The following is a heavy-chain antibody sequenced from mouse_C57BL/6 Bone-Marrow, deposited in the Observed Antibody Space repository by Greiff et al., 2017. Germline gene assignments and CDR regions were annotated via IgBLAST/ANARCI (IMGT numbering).Heavy chain of an antibody. V-gene: IGHV1-59*01. CDR2: IDPSDSYT. Sequence: VQLQQPGAELVRPGTSVKLSCKASGYTFTSYWMHWVKQRPGQGLEWIGVIDPSDSYTNYNQKFKGKATLTVDTSSSTAYMQLSSLTSEDSAVYYCARGGFIASVGATRFAYWGQGTLVTVSA. J-gene: IGHJ3*01. CDR3: ARGGFIASVGATRFAY. D-gene: IGHD1-1*01. CDR1: GYTFTSYW.